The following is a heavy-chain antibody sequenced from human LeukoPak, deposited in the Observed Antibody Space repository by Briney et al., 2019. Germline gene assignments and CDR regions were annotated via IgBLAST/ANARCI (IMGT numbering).Heavy chain of an antibody. CDR2: ISYDGTNK. CDR3: AKATTVTHSGWFDS. J-gene: IGHJ5*01. CDR1: GFTFSSNG. V-gene: IGHV3-30*18. D-gene: IGHD4-17*01. Sequence: PGRSLRLSCAASGFTFSSNGIHWVRQAPGKGLEWVAVISYDGTNKYYADSVKGRFTISRDKSKNTLYLEMNSLRGEDTAVYYCAKATTVTHSGWFDSWGQGTLVTVSS.